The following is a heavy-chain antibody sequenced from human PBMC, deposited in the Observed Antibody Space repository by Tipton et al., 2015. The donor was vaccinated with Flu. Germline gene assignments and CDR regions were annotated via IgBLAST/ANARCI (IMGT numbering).Heavy chain of an antibody. CDR3: ARDGAYYYGSGSYYNSVAGYPGDAFDI. CDR1: GGSISSYY. D-gene: IGHD3-10*01. CDR2: IYYSGST. Sequence: TLSLTCTVSGGSISSYYWSWIRQPPGKGLEWIGYIYYSGSTNYNPSLKSRVTISVDTSKNQFSLKLSSVTAADTAVYYCARDGAYYYGSGSYYNSVAGYPGDAFDIWGQGTMVTVSS. J-gene: IGHJ3*02. V-gene: IGHV4-59*01.